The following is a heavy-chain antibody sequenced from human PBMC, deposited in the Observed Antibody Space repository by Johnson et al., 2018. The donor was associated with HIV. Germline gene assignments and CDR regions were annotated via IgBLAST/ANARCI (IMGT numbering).Heavy chain of an antibody. V-gene: IGHV3-20*04. D-gene: IGHD1-26*01. CDR3: ARVWSGSYYSNAFDI. J-gene: IGHJ3*02. CDR2: INSDGSST. CDR1: GFTFDDYG. Sequence: VQLVESGGGVVRPGGSLRLSCAASGFTFDDYGMSWVRQAPGKGLEWVSRINSDGSSTSYADSVKGRFTISRDNAKNSLYLQMNSLRAEDTALYYCARVWSGSYYSNAFDIWGQGTMVTVSS.